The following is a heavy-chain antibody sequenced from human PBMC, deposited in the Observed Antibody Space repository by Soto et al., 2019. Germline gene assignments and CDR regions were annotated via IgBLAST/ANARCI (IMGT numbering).Heavy chain of an antibody. CDR1: EGSINWSPDY. J-gene: IGHJ3*02. CDR2: VHYTAST. V-gene: IGHV4-39*02. D-gene: IGHD2-15*01. CDR3: ARANPGYPGRAFQI. Sequence: SETLSLTCTVSEGSINWSPDYWGWLRQPPGKEPQWIASVHYTASTTYYNPSLKSRVTISVDTSKNQFSLNLRSVTAADTAIYYCARANPGYPGRAFQIWGQGKMVTVSS.